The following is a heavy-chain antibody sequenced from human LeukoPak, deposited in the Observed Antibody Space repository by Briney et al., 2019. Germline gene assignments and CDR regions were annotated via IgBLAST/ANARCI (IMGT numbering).Heavy chain of an antibody. V-gene: IGHV4-34*01. CDR1: GGSFSGYY. CDR3: ARTHSGYDFYYYYGMDV. CDR2: INHSGST. J-gene: IGHJ6*02. Sequence: SETLSLTCAVHGGSFSGYYWSWIRQPPGKGLEWIGDINHSGSTNYNPSLKSRVTISVDTSKNQFSVRLSSVTVADTAMYYCARTHSGYDFYYYYGMDVWGQGTTVTVSS. D-gene: IGHD5-12*01.